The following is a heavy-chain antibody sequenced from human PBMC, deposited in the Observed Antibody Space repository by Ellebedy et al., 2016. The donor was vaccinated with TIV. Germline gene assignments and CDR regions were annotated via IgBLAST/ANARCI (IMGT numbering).Heavy chain of an antibody. D-gene: IGHD2-15*01. CDR3: ARELRAAGGHYMDV. J-gene: IGHJ6*03. CDR1: GGSISRVSYY. Sequence: MPSETLSLTCSVSGGSISRVSYYWGWIRQPPGKGLEWIGSLYYIGSTYYNPSLKSRFTRSVDTTKNQFSRKLNSVTAANTAVYYCARELRAAGGHYMDVWGRGTTVTVSS. V-gene: IGHV4-39*07. CDR2: LYYIGST.